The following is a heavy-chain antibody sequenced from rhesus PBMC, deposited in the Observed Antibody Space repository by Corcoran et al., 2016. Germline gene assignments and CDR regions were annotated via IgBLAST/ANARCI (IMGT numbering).Heavy chain of an antibody. D-gene: IGHD3-9*01. CDR2: NSCSGGNP. CDR1: GGSISSND. V-gene: IGHV4-173*01. CDR3: ARVGYEDDYGYYVHYWYFDI. J-gene: IGHJ2*01. Sequence: QLQLQESGPGLVKPSETLSLTCAVSGGSISSNDWSWIRQPPGKGPEWIGRNSCSGGNPAYHPSLTSRDTLSPDTSKNQFSLQLSSVTAADTAVYYCARVGYEDDYGYYVHYWYFDIWGPGTPITISS.